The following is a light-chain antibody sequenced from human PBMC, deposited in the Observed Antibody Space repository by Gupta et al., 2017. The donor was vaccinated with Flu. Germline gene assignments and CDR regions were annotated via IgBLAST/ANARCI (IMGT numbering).Light chain of an antibody. J-gene: IGKJ5*01. Sequence: TLSVSPGEGATLSCRASQSSVASNLAWYQQKPGRSPRLLIYHASTRATGIPARFSGSGYGTDFTLTISSLQSEDFAVYYCQQYNDWPLITFGQGTRLEIK. CDR3: QQYNDWPLIT. CDR2: HAS. CDR1: QSSVASN. V-gene: IGKV3-15*01.